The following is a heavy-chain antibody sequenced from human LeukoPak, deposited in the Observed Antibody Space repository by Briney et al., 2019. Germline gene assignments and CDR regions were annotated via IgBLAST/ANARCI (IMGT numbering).Heavy chain of an antibody. CDR1: GFTFSSYS. V-gene: IGHV3-48*01. J-gene: IGHJ6*03. Sequence: GGSLRLSCAASGFTFSSYSMNWVRQAPGKGLEWVSYISWSSSTIYYADSVKGRFTISRDNAKNSLDLQMNSLRAEDTAVYYCARDGSQGYYYMDVWGKGTTVTVSS. CDR3: ARDGSQGYYYMDV. D-gene: IGHD1-26*01. CDR2: ISWSSSTI.